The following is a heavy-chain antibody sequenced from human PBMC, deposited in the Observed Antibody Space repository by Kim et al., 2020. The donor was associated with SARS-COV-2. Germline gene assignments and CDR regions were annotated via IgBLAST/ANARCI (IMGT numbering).Heavy chain of an antibody. J-gene: IGHJ3*02. CDR2: INSDESST. D-gene: IGHD3-10*01. CDR3: ARGGRGRDDAFDI. V-gene: IGHV3-74*03. CDR1: EFTFNNYW. Sequence: GGSLRLSCAASEFTFNNYWMHWVRQAPGKGLVWVSRINSDESSTTYADSVKGRFTISRDNAKNTLYLQMNSLRAEDTAVYYCARGGRGRDDAFDIWGQGTMVTVSS.